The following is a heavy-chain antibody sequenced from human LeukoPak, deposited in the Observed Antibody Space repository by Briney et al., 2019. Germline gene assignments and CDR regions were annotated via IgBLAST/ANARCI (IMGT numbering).Heavy chain of an antibody. J-gene: IGHJ3*02. CDR2: INSDGSRI. CDR1: GFNFSNFW. Sequence: PGGSLRLSCAASGFNFSNFWMHWVRQAPGKGLFWVSRINSDGSRISYAESVKGRFTISRDNAKKTVYLQMNSLKVEDTAVYYCANFGAVEEASDIWGQGTLVTVSS. D-gene: IGHD3-3*01. V-gene: IGHV3-74*01. CDR3: ANFGAVEEASDI.